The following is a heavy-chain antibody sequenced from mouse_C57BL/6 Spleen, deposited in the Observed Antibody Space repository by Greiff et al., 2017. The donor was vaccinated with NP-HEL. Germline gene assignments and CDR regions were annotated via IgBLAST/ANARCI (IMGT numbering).Heavy chain of an antibody. CDR1: GYSITSGYY. J-gene: IGHJ1*03. V-gene: IGHV3-6*01. CDR2: ISYDGSN. D-gene: IGHD1-1*01. Sequence: VQLQQSGPGLVKPSQSLSLTCSVTGYSITSGYYWNWIRQFPGNKLEWMGYISYDGSNNYNPSLKNRISITRDTSKNQFFLKLNSVTTEDTATYYCAREGGSSSWYFDVWGTGTTVTVSS. CDR3: AREGGSSSWYFDV.